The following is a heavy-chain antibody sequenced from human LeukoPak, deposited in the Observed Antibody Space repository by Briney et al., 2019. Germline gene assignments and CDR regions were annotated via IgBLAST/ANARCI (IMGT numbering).Heavy chain of an antibody. Sequence: SETLSLTCTVSGGSISSYYWSWIRQPAGKGLEWIGRIYTSGNTNYNSSLQSRVNMSVDTSKNQFSLKLSSVTAADTAVYYCASTYCGGDCYSWDRYFQHWGQGTLVTVSS. CDR2: IYTSGNT. V-gene: IGHV4-4*07. J-gene: IGHJ1*01. CDR3: ASTYCGGDCYSWDRYFQH. D-gene: IGHD2-21*01. CDR1: GGSISSYY.